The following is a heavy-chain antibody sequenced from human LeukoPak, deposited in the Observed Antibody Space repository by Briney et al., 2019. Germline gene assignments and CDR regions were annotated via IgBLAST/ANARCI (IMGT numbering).Heavy chain of an antibody. J-gene: IGHJ6*03. Sequence: WIRQPPGKGLEWVGFIRSKAYGGTTEYAASVKGRFTISRDDSKSIAYLQMNSLKTEDTAVYYCTRERLVINYYYYMDVWGKGTTVTISS. V-gene: IGHV3-49*02. D-gene: IGHD3-9*01. CDR3: TRERLVINYYYYMDV. CDR2: IRSKAYGGTT.